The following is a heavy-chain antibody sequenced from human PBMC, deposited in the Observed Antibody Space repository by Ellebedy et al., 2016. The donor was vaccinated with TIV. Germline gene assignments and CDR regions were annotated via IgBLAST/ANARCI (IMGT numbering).Heavy chain of an antibody. D-gene: IGHD6-13*01. CDR1: GLTFSSYA. Sequence: GESLKISCAASGLTFSSYAMNWVRQAPGKGLEWVSCISSSGDNTYYADSVKGRFTITRDNSKNPLYLQMTRLRAEDTAVSYWAKGGYSASWYCLNYWGQGTLLTVSS. V-gene: IGHV3-23*01. CDR2: ISSSGDNT. J-gene: IGHJ4*02. CDR3: AKGGYSASWYCLNY.